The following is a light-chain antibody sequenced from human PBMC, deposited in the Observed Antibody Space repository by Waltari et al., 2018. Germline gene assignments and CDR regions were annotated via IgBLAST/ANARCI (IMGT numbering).Light chain of an antibody. CDR3: GSYTTRATHV. J-gene: IGLJ1*01. CDR2: DVN. Sequence: QSALTQPASVSGSPGQSITIPSTGPSSAVRGYNYVSWYQQHPGTTPKLIIFDVNRRPSGVSHRFSGSKSGNTASLTISGLQAEDEADYYCGSYTTRATHVFGIGTKVTVL. V-gene: IGLV2-14*03. CDR1: SSAVRGYNY.